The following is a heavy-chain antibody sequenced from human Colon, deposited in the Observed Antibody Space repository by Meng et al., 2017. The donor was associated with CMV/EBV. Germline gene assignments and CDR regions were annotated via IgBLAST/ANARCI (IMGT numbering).Heavy chain of an antibody. J-gene: IGHJ4*02. CDR1: GFTFNTYW. CDR3: ARSGGIVGGRAFFDS. V-gene: IGHV3-7*03. D-gene: IGHD1-26*01. CDR2: IKPDGSQG. Sequence: GGSLRLSCAASGFTFNTYWMTWVRQAPGKGLECVANIKPDGSQGYYVDSVKGRFTISRDNAQNSLYLQMNNLRPEDTAFYYCARSGGIVGGRAFFDSWGQGTLVTVSS.